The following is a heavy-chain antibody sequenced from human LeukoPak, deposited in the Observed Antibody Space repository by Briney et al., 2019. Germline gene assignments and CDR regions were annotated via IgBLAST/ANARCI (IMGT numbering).Heavy chain of an antibody. CDR3: ARRGAAADYPPQKYYFDY. Sequence: GASVKVSCKASGYTFTSYGISWVRQAPGQGLEWMGWISAYNGNTNYAQKLQGRVTMTTDTSTSTAYMELRSLRSDDTAVYYCARRGAAADYPPQKYYFDYWGQGTLVTVSS. J-gene: IGHJ4*02. CDR1: GYTFTSYG. CDR2: ISAYNGNT. V-gene: IGHV1-18*01. D-gene: IGHD6-13*01.